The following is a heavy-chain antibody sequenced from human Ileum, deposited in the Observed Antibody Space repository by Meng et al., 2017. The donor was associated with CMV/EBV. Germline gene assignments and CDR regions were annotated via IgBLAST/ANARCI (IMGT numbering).Heavy chain of an antibody. V-gene: IGHV3-21*01. CDR2: ISSSSSYI. CDR3: AGFLEWLTTS. J-gene: IGHJ5*02. CDR1: GLTFSSYS. D-gene: IGHD3-3*01. Sequence: GGSLRLSCAASGLTFSSYSMNWVRQAPGKGLEWVSSISSSSSYIYYAVSVKGRFTISRDNAKNSLYLQMNSLRAEGTAVYYWAGFLEWLTTSLGQGTLVTVSS.